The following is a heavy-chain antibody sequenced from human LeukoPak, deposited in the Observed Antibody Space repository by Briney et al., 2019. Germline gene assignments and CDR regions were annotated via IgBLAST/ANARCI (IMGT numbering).Heavy chain of an antibody. CDR3: ARVCSSTSCYGAFDI. J-gene: IGHJ3*02. CDR2: IIPIFGTA. D-gene: IGHD2-2*01. Sequence: SVEVSCKASGGTFSSYAISWVRQAPGQGLEWMGGIIPIFGTANYAQKFQGRVTITTDESTSTAYMELSSLRSEDTAVYYCARVCSSTSCYGAFDIWGQGTMVTVSS. V-gene: IGHV1-69*05. CDR1: GGTFSSYA.